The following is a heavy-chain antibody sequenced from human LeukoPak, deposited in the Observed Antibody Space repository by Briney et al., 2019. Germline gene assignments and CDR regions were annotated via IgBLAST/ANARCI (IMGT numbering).Heavy chain of an antibody. J-gene: IGHJ4*02. CDR1: GYXFTDYH. D-gene: IGHD6-13*01. V-gene: IGHV1-2*02. Sequence: EASVKVSCKTSGYXFTDYHAHWVRQAPGQGLEWMGWVNPNDGTTHYAQKFQGRVTMTRDMSVSTAYMELRSVRSDDTAVYYCARDSIAASGCYFDYWGQGTLVTVSS. CDR3: ARDSIAASGCYFDY. CDR2: VNPNDGTT.